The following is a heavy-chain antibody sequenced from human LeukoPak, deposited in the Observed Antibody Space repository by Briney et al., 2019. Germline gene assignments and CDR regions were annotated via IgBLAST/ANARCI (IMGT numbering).Heavy chain of an antibody. CDR1: GFTFDDYA. D-gene: IGHD5-12*01. Sequence: GRSLRLSCAASGFTFDDYAMHWVRQYPGEGLEWVSTINWNSGSIGYADSVKGRFTISRDNAKNSLYLQMNSLRAEDTALYYCAKSRGMVATSGGFDYWGQGTLVTVSS. CDR3: AKSRGMVATSGGFDY. CDR2: INWNSGSI. J-gene: IGHJ4*02. V-gene: IGHV3-9*01.